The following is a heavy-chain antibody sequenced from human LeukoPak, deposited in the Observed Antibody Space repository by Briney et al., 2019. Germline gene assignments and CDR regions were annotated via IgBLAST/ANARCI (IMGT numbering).Heavy chain of an antibody. V-gene: IGHV3-30*03. Sequence: GGSLRLSCAASGFTFSSYGMHWVRQAPGKGLEWVAVISYDGSNKYYADSVKGRFTISRDNSKNTLYLQMNSLRAEDTAVYYCARDGGTRFGPYAFDIWGQGTMVTVSS. CDR1: GFTFSSYG. D-gene: IGHD3-10*01. CDR3: ARDGGTRFGPYAFDI. CDR2: ISYDGSNK. J-gene: IGHJ3*02.